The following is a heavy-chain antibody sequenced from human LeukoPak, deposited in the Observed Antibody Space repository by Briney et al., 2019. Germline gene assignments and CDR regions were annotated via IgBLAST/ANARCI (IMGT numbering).Heavy chain of an antibody. CDR3: ARVRKGYYYDSSGDFDY. D-gene: IGHD3-22*01. CDR1: GGSFSGYY. J-gene: IGHJ4*02. CDR2: INHSGST. V-gene: IGHV4-34*01. Sequence: SEALSLTCAVYGGSFSGYYWIWIRQPPWKRLEWICEINHSGSTNYNPSLKSRVTISVDTSKNQFSLKLSSVTAADTAVYYCARVRKGYYYDSSGDFDYWGQGTLVTVSS.